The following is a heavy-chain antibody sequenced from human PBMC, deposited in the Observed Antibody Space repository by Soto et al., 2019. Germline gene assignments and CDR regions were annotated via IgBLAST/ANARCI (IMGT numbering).Heavy chain of an antibody. V-gene: IGHV3-7*01. Sequence: EVQLVESGGDWVQPGGSLRLSCVGSGFSFGDYWMTWVRQVPGLGPEWVANINTDGNERYYVDFVEGRFSISRDNAKKSVFLEMNRLRADDTAVYFCASDEPHYYVAGRYKHWGRGTLVSVSS. CDR3: ASDEPHYYVAGRYKH. D-gene: IGHD3-10*01. CDR2: INTDGNER. J-gene: IGHJ4*02. CDR1: GFSFGDYW.